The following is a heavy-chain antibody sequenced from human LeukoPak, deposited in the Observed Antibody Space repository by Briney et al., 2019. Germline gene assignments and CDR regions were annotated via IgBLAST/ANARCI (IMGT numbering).Heavy chain of an antibody. CDR3: GRDFFRVGATSAY. CDR2: ISSSSSYI. D-gene: IGHD1-26*01. CDR1: GFTFSSYS. J-gene: IGHJ4*02. V-gene: IGHV3-21*01. Sequence: PGGSLRLSCAASGFTFSSYSMNWVRQAPGKGLEWVSSISSSSSYIYYADSVKGRFTISRDNAKNSLYLQMNSLRAEDTAVYYCGRDFFRVGATSAYWGQGTLVTVSS.